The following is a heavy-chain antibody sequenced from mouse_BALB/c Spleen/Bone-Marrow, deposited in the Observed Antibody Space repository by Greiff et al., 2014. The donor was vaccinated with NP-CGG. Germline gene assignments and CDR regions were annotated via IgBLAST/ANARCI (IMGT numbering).Heavy chain of an antibody. J-gene: IGHJ4*01. D-gene: IGHD1-1*01. CDR2: IDPSDSYT. CDR1: GYTFTSYW. V-gene: IGHV1S127*01. Sequence: VQLQQSGAELVKPGASVKMSCKASGYTFTSYWLHWVKQRPGQGLEWIGVIDPSDSYTCYNQKFKGKATLTVATSSSTAYMQXXSQTSEDSAVYNCTRWGTTVVAYYAMDYWGQGTSVTVSS. CDR3: TRWGTTVVAYYAMDY.